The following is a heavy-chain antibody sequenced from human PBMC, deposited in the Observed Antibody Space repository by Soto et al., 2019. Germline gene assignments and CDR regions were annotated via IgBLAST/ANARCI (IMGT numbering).Heavy chain of an antibody. CDR2: IIPIFGTT. Sequence: SVKVSCKASGGTFGSDAITWVRQAPGQGLEWVGRIIPIFGTTSYAQNLQGRVTISADKSTLTSYMELHSLTSDDTALYYCARDRTDSGYYTNWLDPWGQGTQVTVS. V-gene: IGHV1-69*06. J-gene: IGHJ5*02. D-gene: IGHD3-22*01. CDR1: GGTFGSDA. CDR3: ARDRTDSGYYTNWLDP.